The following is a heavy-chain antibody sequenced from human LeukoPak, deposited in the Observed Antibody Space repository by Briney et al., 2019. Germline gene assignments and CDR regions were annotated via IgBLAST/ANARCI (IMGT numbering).Heavy chain of an antibody. CDR3: VKDSSSGSYFDY. CDR1: GFTFKTYW. J-gene: IGHJ4*02. Sequence: GGSLRLSCAASGFTFKTYWMHWVRQAPGKGLVWVSHSNSDGSSTSYADSVRGRFTISRDNAKNTLYLQMSSLRVEDTAVYYCVKDSSSGSYFDYWGQGTLVTVSS. D-gene: IGHD3-10*01. CDR2: SNSDGSST. V-gene: IGHV3-74*01.